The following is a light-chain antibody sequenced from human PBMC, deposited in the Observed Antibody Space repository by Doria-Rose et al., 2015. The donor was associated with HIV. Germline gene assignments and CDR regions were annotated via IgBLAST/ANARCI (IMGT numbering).Light chain of an antibody. J-gene: IGLJ2*01. V-gene: IGLV1-40*02. CDR3: QSYDSGLSVA. CDR1: SSNIGAGYG. Sequence: VTQPPSVSGAPGQSVTISCTGSSSNIGAGYGVHWYQQLPGTAPKLLIHGNSNRPSGVSDRFSGSKSGTSASLAITGLQAEDGAVYYRQSYDSGLSVAFGGGTKLTVL. CDR2: GNS.